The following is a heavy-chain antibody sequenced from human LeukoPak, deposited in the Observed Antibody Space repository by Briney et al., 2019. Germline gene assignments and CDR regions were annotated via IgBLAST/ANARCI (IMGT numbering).Heavy chain of an antibody. CDR3: ARGDFDY. Sequence: GGSLRLSCAASGITVSTNYMSWVRQAPGKGLEWVSIAFSDGRTFYADSVKGRFTISRDSSKNTVFLQMNSLRAEDTAVYYCARGDFDYWGQGTLVAVSS. J-gene: IGHJ4*02. CDR2: AFSDGRT. CDR1: GITVSTNY. V-gene: IGHV3-53*01.